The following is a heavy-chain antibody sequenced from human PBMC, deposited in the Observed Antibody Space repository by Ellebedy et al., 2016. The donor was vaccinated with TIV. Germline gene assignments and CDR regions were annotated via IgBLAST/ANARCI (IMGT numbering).Heavy chain of an antibody. J-gene: IGHJ1*01. V-gene: IGHV1-69*13. CDR1: GVTFSSYG. Sequence: SVKVSCKTSGVTFSSYGISWVRQAPGQGLEWLGGIIGMFGTANYAQKFQGRVTITADESTSTAYMELSSLSSEDTAVYYCARSESYRPEYFQHWGQGTLVTVSS. CDR3: ARSESYRPEYFQH. D-gene: IGHD3-10*01. CDR2: IIGMFGTA.